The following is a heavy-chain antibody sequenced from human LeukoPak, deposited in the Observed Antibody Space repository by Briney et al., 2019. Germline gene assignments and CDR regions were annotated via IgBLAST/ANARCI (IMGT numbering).Heavy chain of an antibody. Sequence: ASVKVSCKASGYTFTSYYMHWVRQAPGQGLEWMGIINPSGGSTSYAQKFQGRVTMTRDTSTSTVYMELSSLRSEDTAVYYCARPSVGRFLEWLSLDYWGQGTLVTVSS. CDR3: ARPSVGRFLEWLSLDY. D-gene: IGHD3-3*01. J-gene: IGHJ4*02. CDR2: INPSGGST. CDR1: GYTFTSYY. V-gene: IGHV1-46*01.